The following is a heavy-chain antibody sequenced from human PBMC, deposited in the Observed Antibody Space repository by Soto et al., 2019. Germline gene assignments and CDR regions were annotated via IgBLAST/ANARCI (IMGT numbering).Heavy chain of an antibody. CDR3: ATWHEREHAYDV. D-gene: IGHD1-1*01. Sequence: DVQLVESGGGLIQPGESLRLCCAAFGLTISGKKYVAWVRQAPGKGLEWVSALYDVDGSFYADSVKGRFTTSSDSSKTTVYLIMNYLRPDDTAVYYYATWHEREHAYDVWGQGTTVTVSS. CDR2: LYDVDGS. J-gene: IGHJ3*01. V-gene: IGHV3-53*01. CDR1: GLTISGKKY.